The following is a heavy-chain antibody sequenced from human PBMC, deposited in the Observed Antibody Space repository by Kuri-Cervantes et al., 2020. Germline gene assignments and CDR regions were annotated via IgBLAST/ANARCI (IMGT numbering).Heavy chain of an antibody. CDR2: ISSSSSYI. D-gene: IGHD3-10*01. CDR1: GFTFSSYS. J-gene: IGHJ4*02. Sequence: GGSLRLSCTASGFTFSSYSMNWVRQAPGKGLEWVSSISSSSSYIYYADSVKGRFTISRDNSKNTLSLQMNSLRAEDTAVYYCAKDRSSGFGEPDYWGQGTLVTVSS. V-gene: IGHV3-21*01. CDR3: AKDRSSGFGEPDY.